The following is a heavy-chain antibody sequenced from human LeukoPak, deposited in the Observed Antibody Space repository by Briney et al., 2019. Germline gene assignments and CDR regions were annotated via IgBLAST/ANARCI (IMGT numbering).Heavy chain of an antibody. V-gene: IGHV1-3*03. CDR2: INAGNGNT. Sequence: ASVKVSCKASGYTFTSYAMHWVRQAPGQRLEWMGWINAGNGNTKYSQEFQGRVTITRDTSASTAYMELSSLRSEDMAVYYCARDRDSSSWDGDYYYYMDVWGKGTTVTVSS. J-gene: IGHJ6*03. CDR1: GYTFTSYA. D-gene: IGHD6-13*01. CDR3: ARDRDSSSWDGDYYYYMDV.